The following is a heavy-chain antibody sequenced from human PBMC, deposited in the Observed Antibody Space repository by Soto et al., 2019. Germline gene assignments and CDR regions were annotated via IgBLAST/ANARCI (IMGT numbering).Heavy chain of an antibody. Sequence: GGSLRLSCAASGFTFSSYWMSWVRQAPGKGLEWVANIRQDGSEKYYVDSVKGRFTISRDNTKNSLYLQMNSLRAEDTAVYYCARDHGNDAFDYWGQGTLVTVSS. CDR1: GFTFSSYW. CDR3: ARDHGNDAFDY. V-gene: IGHV3-7*01. J-gene: IGHJ4*02. D-gene: IGHD1-26*01. CDR2: IRQDGSEK.